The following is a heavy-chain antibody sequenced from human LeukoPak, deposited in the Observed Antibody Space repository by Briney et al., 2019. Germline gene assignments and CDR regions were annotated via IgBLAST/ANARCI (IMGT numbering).Heavy chain of an antibody. Sequence: ASVKVSCKVSGYTLTELSMHWVRQAPGKGLEWMGGFDPEDGETIYAQKFQGRVTMTEDTSTDTAYMELSSLRSEDTAVYYCATDIAVTGITRSWYFDLWGRGTLVTVSS. CDR1: GYTLTELS. D-gene: IGHD6-13*01. CDR2: FDPEDGET. J-gene: IGHJ2*01. CDR3: ATDIAVTGITRSWYFDL. V-gene: IGHV1-24*01.